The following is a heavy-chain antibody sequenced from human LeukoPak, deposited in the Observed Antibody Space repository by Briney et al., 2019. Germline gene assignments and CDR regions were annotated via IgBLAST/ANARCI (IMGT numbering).Heavy chain of an antibody. Sequence: ASVKVSCKASGYTFTSYAMNWVRQAPGQGLEWMRWINTNTENPTYAQGFTGRFVFSLDTSVSTAYLQISSLKAEDTAVYYCASEGKAMVDYWGQGTLVTVSS. J-gene: IGHJ4*02. CDR1: GYTFTSYA. V-gene: IGHV7-4-1*02. CDR3: ASEGKAMVDY. CDR2: INTNTENP. D-gene: IGHD5-18*01.